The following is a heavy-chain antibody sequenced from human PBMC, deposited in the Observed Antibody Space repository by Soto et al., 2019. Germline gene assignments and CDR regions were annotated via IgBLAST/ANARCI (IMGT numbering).Heavy chain of an antibody. CDR2: ISAYNGNT. J-gene: IGHJ6*03. CDR1: GYSFTNYG. D-gene: IGHD6-19*01. V-gene: IGHV1-18*01. Sequence: QDQLVQSGVEVKKPGASVKVSCKASGYSFTNYGITWVRQAPGQGFEWMGWISAYNGNTNYAQKFQGRVTLTTDASTSPAYLEVRSLRSDDTAVYYCARDRGVAPPVAGNTHYYYYMDVWGKGTTVTVSS. CDR3: ARDRGVAPPVAGNTHYYYYMDV.